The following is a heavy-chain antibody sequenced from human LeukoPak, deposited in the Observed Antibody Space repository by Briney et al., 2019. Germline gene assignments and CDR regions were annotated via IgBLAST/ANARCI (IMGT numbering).Heavy chain of an antibody. Sequence: GGSLRLSCAASGFTLSSHWMTWVRQAPGKGLEWVANINQDASAKYYVASVRGRFTISRDNAKNSTYLQMNSLRVEDTAVYYCVADLGDYADFWGQGTLVTVSS. CDR1: GFTLSSHW. V-gene: IGHV3-7*01. CDR3: VADLGDYADF. J-gene: IGHJ4*02. CDR2: INQDASAK.